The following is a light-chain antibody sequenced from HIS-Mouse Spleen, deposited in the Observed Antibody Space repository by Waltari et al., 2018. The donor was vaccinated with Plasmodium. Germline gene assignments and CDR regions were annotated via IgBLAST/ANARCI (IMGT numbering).Light chain of an antibody. CDR1: SYPTHY. V-gene: IGLV3-10*01. Sequence: SYELTQPPSVSVSHGQPARIPCSGASYPTHYASWYQQKSGQAPVLVIYEDSKRPSGIPERFSGSSSGTMATLTISGAQVEDEADYYCYSTDSSGNHRVFGGGTKLTVL. CDR2: EDS. J-gene: IGLJ3*02. CDR3: YSTDSSGNHRV.